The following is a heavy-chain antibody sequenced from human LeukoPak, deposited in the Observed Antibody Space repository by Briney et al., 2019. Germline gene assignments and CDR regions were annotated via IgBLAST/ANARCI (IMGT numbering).Heavy chain of an antibody. V-gene: IGHV4-34*01. D-gene: IGHD3-22*01. CDR3: ARAFYDSSGYYYGGRTFDY. Sequence: PSETLSLTCAVYGVSFRGYYWSWLRQPPGKGLEGFGEFNHSGSTNYNPSLKSRVTISVDTSKNQFSLKLSSVTAADTAVYYCARAFYDSSGYYYGGRTFDYWGQGTLVTVSS. CDR1: GVSFRGYY. CDR2: FNHSGST. J-gene: IGHJ4*02.